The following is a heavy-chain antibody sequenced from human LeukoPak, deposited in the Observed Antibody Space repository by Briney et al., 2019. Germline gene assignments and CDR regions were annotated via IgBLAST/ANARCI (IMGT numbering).Heavy chain of an antibody. CDR2: ISGSGGST. CDR1: GFTFSSYA. D-gene: IGHD3/OR15-3a*01. V-gene: IGHV3-23*01. Sequence: PGGSLRLSCAASGFTFSSYAMSWVRQAPGKGLEWVSAISGSGGSTYYADSVKGRFTISRDNSKNTLYLQMNSLRAEDTAVYYCAKDLDGDQTWGYFQHWGQGTLVTVSS. J-gene: IGHJ1*01. CDR3: AKDLDGDQTWGYFQH.